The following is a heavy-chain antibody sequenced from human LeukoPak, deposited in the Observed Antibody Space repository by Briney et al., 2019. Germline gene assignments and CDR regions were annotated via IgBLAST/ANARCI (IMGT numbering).Heavy chain of an antibody. J-gene: IGHJ4*02. CDR1: GGSISSYY. D-gene: IGHD1-1*01. Sequence: SETLSLTCTVSGGSISSYYWRCMRQPPGKGLVGLGYIYYSGSTNSNPSLKSRVTISVDTSKNQFSLKVSYVTTEDTAVDNCARRGNWNDFDYWGQGTLVIVSS. CDR2: IYYSGST. CDR3: ARRGNWNDFDY. V-gene: IGHV4-59*08.